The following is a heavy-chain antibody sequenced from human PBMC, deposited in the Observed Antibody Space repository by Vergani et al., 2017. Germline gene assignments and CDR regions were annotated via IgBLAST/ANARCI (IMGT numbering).Heavy chain of an antibody. D-gene: IGHD3-9*01. CDR3: ATIQGFDWPVDY. CDR2: FDPEDGEP. J-gene: IGHJ4*02. Sequence: QVQLVQSGAEVKKPGASVKVSCKVSGYPLTELSMPWVRQAPGKGLEWMGGFDPEDGEPIYAQKFQGRVTMTEDTSTDTAYMELSSLRSEDTAVYYCATIQGFDWPVDYWGQGTLVTVSS. CDR1: GYPLTELS. V-gene: IGHV1-24*01.